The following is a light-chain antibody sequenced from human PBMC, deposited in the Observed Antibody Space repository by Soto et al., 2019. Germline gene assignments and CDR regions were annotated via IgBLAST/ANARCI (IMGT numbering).Light chain of an antibody. Sequence: DMVMTQSPLSLPVTPGEPASISCRSSQSLLHSNGYNYLDWYLQKPGQSPQLLIFLGSNRASGVPDRFSGSGSGTEFTLKTSRVEAEDVGVYYCMQALQTPYTFGLGTKLEIK. CDR1: QSLLHSNGYNY. CDR3: MQALQTPYT. J-gene: IGKJ2*01. V-gene: IGKV2-28*01. CDR2: LGS.